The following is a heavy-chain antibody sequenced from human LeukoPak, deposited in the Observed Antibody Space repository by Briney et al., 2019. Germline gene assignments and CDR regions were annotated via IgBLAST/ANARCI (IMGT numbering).Heavy chain of an antibody. CDR2: ISPGGGPT. V-gene: IGHV3-23*01. CDR3: AKDGAWLRFDD. CDR1: GFPFSSHG. J-gene: IGHJ4*02. D-gene: IGHD5-12*01. Sequence: GGSLRLSCAGSGFPFSSHGMNWVRQAPGKGLEWVSGISPGGGPTYYADSVRGRFTISRDDSKNTLYLQMKNLRAEDTAVYYCAKDGAWLRFDDWGQGTLVTVSS.